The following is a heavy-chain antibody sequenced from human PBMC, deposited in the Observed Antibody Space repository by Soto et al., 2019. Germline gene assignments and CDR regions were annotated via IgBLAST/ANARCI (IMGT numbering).Heavy chain of an antibody. Sequence: EVQLVESGGGLVQPGGSLRLPFAASGFTFSSYWMSWVGQAPGKGLEWVAHTRQDGGQEYYVDSVKGRFTISRDNAKNSLYLQMNSLRVEDTAVYYCARYPNPTVAGLPFDLWGQGTLVTVSS. CDR1: GFTFSSYW. CDR2: TRQDGGQE. V-gene: IGHV3-7*03. CDR3: ARYPNPTVAGLPFDL. J-gene: IGHJ4*02. D-gene: IGHD6-19*01.